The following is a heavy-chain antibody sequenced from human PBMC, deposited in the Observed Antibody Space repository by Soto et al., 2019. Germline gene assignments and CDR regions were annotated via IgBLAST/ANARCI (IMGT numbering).Heavy chain of an antibody. V-gene: IGHV3-23*01. CDR2: LSSSGGGA. Sequence: EVQLLESGGGLIHPGGSLRLSCAASGFTFSSYAMNWVRQAPGKGLEWVSLLSSSGGGAYYADSVRGRFTISRDNSKDTLSLQMNSLRAEDTAVYYCERGRFYDSSGYYSRTYYFDYWGQGTLVTVSS. CDR1: GFTFSSYA. J-gene: IGHJ4*02. D-gene: IGHD3-22*01. CDR3: ERGRFYDSSGYYSRTYYFDY.